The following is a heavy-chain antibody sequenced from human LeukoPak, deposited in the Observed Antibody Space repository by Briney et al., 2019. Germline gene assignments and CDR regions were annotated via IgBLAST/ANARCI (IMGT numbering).Heavy chain of an antibody. V-gene: IGHV3-30*18. CDR1: GFTFSSYG. Sequence: TGGSLRLSCAASGFTFSSYGMHWVSQAPGKGLEWVAVISYDGSNKYYADSVKGRFTISRDNSKNTLYLQMNSLRAEDTAVYYCAKGRAADPYYYDSSGYYDYWGQGTLVTVSS. CDR3: AKGRAADPYYYDSSGYYDY. D-gene: IGHD3-22*01. CDR2: ISYDGSNK. J-gene: IGHJ4*02.